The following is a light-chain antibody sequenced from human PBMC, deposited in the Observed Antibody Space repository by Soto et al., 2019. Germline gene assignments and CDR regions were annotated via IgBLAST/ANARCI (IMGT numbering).Light chain of an antibody. CDR2: GTF. CDR3: LPDCKYPRT. J-gene: IGKJ1*01. Sequence: AIQMTQSPSSLSASVGDRVTITCRASQDIRTELGWYQQKPGKAPRLLIYGTFSLQSGVPSRFSGSGSGTDFTLTISSLQPYYFATYYCLPDCKYPRTFGQGTKVEVK. CDR1: QDIRTE. V-gene: IGKV1-6*01.